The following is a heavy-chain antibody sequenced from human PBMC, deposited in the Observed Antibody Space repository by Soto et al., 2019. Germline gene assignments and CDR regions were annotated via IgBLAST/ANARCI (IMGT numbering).Heavy chain of an antibody. CDR1: GYTFTSYD. Sequence: ASVKVSCKASGYTFTSYDINWVRQATGQGLEWMGWMNPNSGNTGYAQKFQGRVTMTRNTSISTAYMELSSLRSEDTAVYYCARGNVYSSSWYRDGGDAFDIWGQGTMVTVSS. CDR3: ARGNVYSSSWYRDGGDAFDI. D-gene: IGHD6-13*01. V-gene: IGHV1-8*01. CDR2: MNPNSGNT. J-gene: IGHJ3*02.